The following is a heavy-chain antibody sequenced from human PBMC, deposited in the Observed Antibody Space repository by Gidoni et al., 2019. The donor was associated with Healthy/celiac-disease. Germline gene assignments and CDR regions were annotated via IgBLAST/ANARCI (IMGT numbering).Heavy chain of an antibody. CDR3: ARAPLITMVRGVTRGFDY. V-gene: IGHV4-31*03. CDR2: IYYSGST. Sequence: QVQLQESGPGLVKPSQTLSLTCTFSGGSISSGGYYWSWIRQHPGKGLEWIGYIYYSGSTYYNPSLKSRVTISVDTSKNQFSLKLSSVTAADTAVYYCARAPLITMVRGVTRGFDYWGQGTLVTVSS. J-gene: IGHJ4*02. CDR1: GGSISSGGYY. D-gene: IGHD3-10*01.